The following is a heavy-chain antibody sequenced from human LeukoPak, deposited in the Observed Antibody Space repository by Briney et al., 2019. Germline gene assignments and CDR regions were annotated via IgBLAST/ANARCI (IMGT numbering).Heavy chain of an antibody. J-gene: IGHJ3*02. D-gene: IGHD3-22*01. CDR2: IYYSGNT. CDR1: GVSISSSNPY. CDR3: ARDRSITMIVETLDAFDI. V-gene: IGHV4-39*02. Sequence: KPSETLSLTCTVSGVSISSSNPYWGWIRQPPGKGLEWIGSIYYSGNTYYNASLKSQVSISIDTSKNQFSLRLTSVTAADTAVYYCARDRSITMIVETLDAFDIWGQGTMVTVSS.